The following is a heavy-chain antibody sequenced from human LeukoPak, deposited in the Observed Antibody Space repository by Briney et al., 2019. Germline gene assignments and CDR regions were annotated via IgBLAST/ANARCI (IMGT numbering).Heavy chain of an antibody. V-gene: IGHV3-49*04. J-gene: IGHJ4*02. CDR3: TRGGLYYDILTGYYPYYFDY. CDR1: GFTFGDYA. D-gene: IGHD3-9*01. Sequence: GGSLRLSCTASGFTFGDYAMSWVRQAPGKGLERVGFIRSKAYGGTTEYAASVKGRFTISRDDSKSIAYLQMNSLKTEDTAVYYCTRGGLYYDILTGYYPYYFDYWGQGTLVTVSS. CDR2: IRSKAYGGTT.